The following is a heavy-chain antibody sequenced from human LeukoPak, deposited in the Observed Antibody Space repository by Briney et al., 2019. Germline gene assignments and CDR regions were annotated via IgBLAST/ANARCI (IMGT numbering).Heavy chain of an antibody. D-gene: IGHD3-22*01. CDR1: GFTFSSYW. CDR3: ARYRNYYDSSGYYPFDY. CDR2: IKQDGSEK. Sequence: PGGSLRLSCAASGFTFSSYWMSWVRQAPGKGLEWVANIKQDGSEKYYVDSVKGRFTISRDNAKNSLYLQMNSLRAEDTAVYYCARYRNYYDSSGYYPFDYWGQGSLVTVSS. V-gene: IGHV3-7*01. J-gene: IGHJ4*02.